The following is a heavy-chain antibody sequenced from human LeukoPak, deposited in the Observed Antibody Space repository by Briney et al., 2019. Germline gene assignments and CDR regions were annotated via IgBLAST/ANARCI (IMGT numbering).Heavy chain of an antibody. J-gene: IGHJ4*02. CDR3: ARDRPYGGKGDFDY. D-gene: IGHD4-23*01. CDR1: GFTFSSYG. Sequence: PGGPLRLSCAASGFTFSSYGMSWVRQAPGKGLEWVSAISGSGGSTYYADSVKGRFTVSRDSSKNTLFLQMDSLRAEYTAVYYCARDRPYGGKGDFDYWGQGTLVTVSS. V-gene: IGHV3-23*01. CDR2: ISGSGGST.